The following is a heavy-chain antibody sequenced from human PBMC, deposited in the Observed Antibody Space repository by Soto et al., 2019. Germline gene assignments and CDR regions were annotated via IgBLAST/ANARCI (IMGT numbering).Heavy chain of an antibody. CDR1: GFTFGAYS. D-gene: IGHD7-27*01. V-gene: IGHV3-21*01. Sequence: EVQLVESGGGLVKPGESLRLSCAASGFTFGAYSLSWVRQAPGKGLEWVSSIDPSTTYIHYADSVEGRFTISRDNAKSSLYLQLISLRVEDTAVYYCARDCLTGDPREAFDYWGQGTLVTVSS. J-gene: IGHJ4*02. CDR2: IDPSTTYI. CDR3: ARDCLTGDPREAFDY.